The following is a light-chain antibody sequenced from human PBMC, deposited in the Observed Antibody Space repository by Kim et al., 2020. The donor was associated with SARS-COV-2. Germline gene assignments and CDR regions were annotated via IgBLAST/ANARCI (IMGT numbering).Light chain of an antibody. CDR3: NSRDSICYPPWV. CDR2: GKN. J-gene: IGLJ3*02. V-gene: IGLV3-19*01. Sequence: SSELTQDPAVSVALGQTVRITCQGDSLRSHYASWYRQKPGQAPVLVMYGKNNRPSGIPDRFSGSSSGNTASLTITGAQAEDEADYYCNSRDSICYPPWVFGGGTQLTVL. CDR1: SLRSHY.